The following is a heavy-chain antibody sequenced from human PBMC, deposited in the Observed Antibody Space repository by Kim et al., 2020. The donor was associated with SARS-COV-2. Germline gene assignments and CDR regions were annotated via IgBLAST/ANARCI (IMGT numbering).Heavy chain of an antibody. V-gene: IGHV3-23*01. Sequence: GGSLRLSCAASGFAFSSYAMSWVRQAPGKGLEWVSVVSGGDGRTYYADSVKGRFTISRDNSKNTLYLQMNSLRAEDTAVYYCGKDFGIEMAGTVYWGEG. CDR3: GKDFGIEMAGTVY. J-gene: IGHJ4*02. CDR1: GFAFSSYA. D-gene: IGHD6-19*01. CDR2: VSGGDGRT.